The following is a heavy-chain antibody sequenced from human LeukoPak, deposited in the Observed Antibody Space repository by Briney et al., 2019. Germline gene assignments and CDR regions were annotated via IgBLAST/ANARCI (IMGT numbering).Heavy chain of an antibody. D-gene: IGHD1-26*01. CDR3: ARAHSGSYYGSWFDP. CDR1: GYTFTGYY. J-gene: IGHJ5*02. V-gene: IGHV1-18*04. Sequence: ASVKVSCKASGYTFTGYYMHWVRQAPGQGIEWMGWISAYNGNTNYAQKLQGRVTMTTDTSTSTAYMELRSLRSDDTAVYYCARAHSGSYYGSWFDPWGQGTLVTVSS. CDR2: ISAYNGNT.